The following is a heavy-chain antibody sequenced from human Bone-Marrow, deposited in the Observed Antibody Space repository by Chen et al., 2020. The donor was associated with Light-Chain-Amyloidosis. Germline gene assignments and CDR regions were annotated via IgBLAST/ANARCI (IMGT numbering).Heavy chain of an antibody. CDR2: IGGLTTAI. J-gene: IGHJ4*02. V-gene: IGHV3-48*04. CDR3: ARDSGESAADDY. D-gene: IGHD6-13*01. CDR1: GFTFTTYS. Sequence: EVHLVESGGDLVRPGGSLRLSCAASGFTFTTYSMNWVRQAPGKGLEWISYIGGLTTAIFYAGSVRGRFTISRDNAKNLVYLQMDSLRVEDTAVYYCARDSGESAADDYWGQGTLVTVSS.